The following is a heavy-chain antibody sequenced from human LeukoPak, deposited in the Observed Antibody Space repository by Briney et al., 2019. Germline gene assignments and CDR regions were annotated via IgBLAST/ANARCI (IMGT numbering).Heavy chain of an antibody. Sequence: GGSLRLSCAASGFTFSSYAMSWVRQAPGKRLEWVSAISGSGGSTYYADSVKGRFTISRDNSKNTLYLQMNSLRAEDTAVYYCAKISTDQKWERYLHFDYWGQGTLVTVSS. CDR3: AKISTDQKWERYLHFDY. CDR1: GFTFSSYA. CDR2: ISGSGGST. V-gene: IGHV3-23*01. D-gene: IGHD1-26*01. J-gene: IGHJ4*02.